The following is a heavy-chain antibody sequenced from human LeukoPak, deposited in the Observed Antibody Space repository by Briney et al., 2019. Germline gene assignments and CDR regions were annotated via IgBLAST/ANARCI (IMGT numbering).Heavy chain of an antibody. D-gene: IGHD3-10*01. J-gene: IGHJ4*02. CDR2: ISSSSSTI. CDR3: ARDVPLLTFDY. CDR1: GFTFSSYS. Sequence: PGGSLRLSCAASGFTFSSYSMNWVRQAPGKGLEWVSYISSSSSTIYYADSVKGRFTISRDNAKNSLYLQMNSLRAEDTAVYYCARDVPLLTFDYWGQGTLVTVSS. V-gene: IGHV3-48*04.